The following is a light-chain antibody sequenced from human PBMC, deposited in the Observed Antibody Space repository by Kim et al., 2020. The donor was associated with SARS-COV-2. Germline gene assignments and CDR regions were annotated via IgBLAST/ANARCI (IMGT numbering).Light chain of an antibody. CDR3: QIWDNDKFI. V-gene: IGLV3-9*01. J-gene: IGLJ2*01. CDR2: RDN. Sequence: SGALGQTAGIACGGDKIGSKNVHWYQQRPGQAPILVLYRDNNRPSGIPERISGSNSGNMAILTISRAQAGDEADYYCQIWDNDKFIFGGGTQLTVL. CDR1: KIGSKN.